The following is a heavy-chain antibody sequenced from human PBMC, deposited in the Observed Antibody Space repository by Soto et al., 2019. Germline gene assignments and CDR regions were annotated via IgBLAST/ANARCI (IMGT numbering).Heavy chain of an antibody. CDR2: ISAYNGNT. CDR1: GYTFTSYG. Sequence: ASVKVSCKASGYTFTSYGISWVRQAPGQGLEWMGWISAYNGNTNYAQKLQGRVTMTTDTSTSTAYMELRSLRSDDTAVYYCASESVRLRYFDWSPFAYWGQGTLVTVSS. V-gene: IGHV1-18*01. CDR3: ASESVRLRYFDWSPFAY. D-gene: IGHD3-9*01. J-gene: IGHJ4*02.